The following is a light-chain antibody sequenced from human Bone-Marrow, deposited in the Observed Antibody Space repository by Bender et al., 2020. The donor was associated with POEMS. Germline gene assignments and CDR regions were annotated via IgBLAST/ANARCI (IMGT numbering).Light chain of an antibody. J-gene: IGLJ1*01. CDR1: SSNIGAGYD. CDR2: GDS. Sequence: QSVLTQPPSVSGAPGQRVTISCTGTSSNIGAGYDVHWYQHLPGTAPKLLIYGDSNRPSGVPDRFSGSKSDTSASLAITGLQAEDEADYYCCSYEGVGVFGTGTKVTVL. CDR3: CSYEGVGV. V-gene: IGLV1-40*01.